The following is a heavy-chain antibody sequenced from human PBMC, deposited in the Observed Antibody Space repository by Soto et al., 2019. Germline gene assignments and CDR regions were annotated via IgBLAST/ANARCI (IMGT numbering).Heavy chain of an antibody. V-gene: IGHV4-59*01. Sequence: QVQLQESGPGLVKPSETLSLTCTVSGGSISSYYWSWIRQPPGKGLEWIGYIYYSGSTNYNPSLKSRVTISVDTSKNQFSLKLSSVTAADTAVYYCAKGSGYAARTYAFDIWGQGTMVTVSS. CDR3: AKGSGYAARTYAFDI. J-gene: IGHJ3*02. D-gene: IGHD5-12*01. CDR1: GGSISSYY. CDR2: IYYSGST.